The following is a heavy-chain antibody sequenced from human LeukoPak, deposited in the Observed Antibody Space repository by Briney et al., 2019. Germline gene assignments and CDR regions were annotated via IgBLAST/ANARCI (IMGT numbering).Heavy chain of an antibody. CDR2: IYYSGST. CDR1: GGSISSGDYY. V-gene: IGHV4-30-4*01. CDR3: AREGGEDGMDV. J-gene: IGHJ6*04. Sequence: PSQTLSLTCTVSGGSISSGDYYWSWIRQPSGNGLEWIGYIYYSGSTYYNPSLKSRVTISVDTSKNQFSLKLSSVTAADTAVYYCAREGGEDGMDVWGKGTTVTVSS. D-gene: IGHD2-21*01.